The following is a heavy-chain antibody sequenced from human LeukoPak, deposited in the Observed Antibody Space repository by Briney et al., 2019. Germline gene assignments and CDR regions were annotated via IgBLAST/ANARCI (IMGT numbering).Heavy chain of an antibody. V-gene: IGHV4-34*01. Sequence: SETLSLTCAVYGGSFSGYYWGWIRQPPGKGLEWIGEINHSGSTNYNPSLKSRVTISVDTSKNQFSLKLSSVTAADTAVYYCARLSAYCSGGSCYHPIDYWGQGTLVTVSS. J-gene: IGHJ4*02. CDR3: ARLSAYCSGGSCYHPIDY. CDR1: GGSFSGYY. CDR2: INHSGST. D-gene: IGHD2-15*01.